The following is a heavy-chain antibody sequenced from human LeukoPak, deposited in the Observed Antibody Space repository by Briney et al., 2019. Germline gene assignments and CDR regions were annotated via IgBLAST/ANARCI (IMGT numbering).Heavy chain of an antibody. J-gene: IGHJ4*02. D-gene: IGHD3-10*01. Sequence: PSETLSLTCAVSGYSISSGYHWGWIRQPPGEGLGWIGIIYHSGSTYYNPSLKSRVTISVDTSKNQFSLKLSSVTAADRAVYYRASSLIKGSGSYTFDYWGQGTLVTVSS. V-gene: IGHV4-38-2*01. CDR2: IYHSGST. CDR3: ASSLIKGSGSYTFDY. CDR1: GYSISSGYH.